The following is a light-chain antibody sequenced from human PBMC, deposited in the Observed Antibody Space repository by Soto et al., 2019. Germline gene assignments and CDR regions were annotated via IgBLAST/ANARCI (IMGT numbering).Light chain of an antibody. CDR1: QTISSW. Sequence: DMHMSQSHSTLSASVGDGVTITSRASQTISSWLAWYQQKPGKAPKLLIYKASTLKSGVPSRFSGSGSGTEFTLTISSLQPDDFATYYCQHYNSYSEAFGQGTKVDIK. J-gene: IGKJ1*01. CDR3: QHYNSYSEA. V-gene: IGKV1-5*03. CDR2: KAS.